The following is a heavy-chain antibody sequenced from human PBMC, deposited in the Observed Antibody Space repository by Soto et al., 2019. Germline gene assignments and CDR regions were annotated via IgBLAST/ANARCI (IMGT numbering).Heavy chain of an antibody. V-gene: IGHV3-74*01. CDR2: INSDASST. CDR1: GFSFSNYW. J-gene: IGHJ1*01. Sequence: GSLRLSCAASGFSFSNYWMHWVRQGPGKGLVWVSRINSDASSTTYADSVKGRFTISRDNAKNTLYLQMNSLRAEDTAVYYCERGGEYCRGSRCPLGVDFWGGGSLATV. CDR3: ERGGEYCRGSRCPLGVDF. D-gene: IGHD2-15*01.